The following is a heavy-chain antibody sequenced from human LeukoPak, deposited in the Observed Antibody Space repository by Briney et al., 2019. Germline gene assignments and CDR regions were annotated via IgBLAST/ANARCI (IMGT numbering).Heavy chain of an antibody. CDR1: GGSISSYY. Sequence: SETLSLTCTVSGGSISSYYWSWIRQSPGKGLEWIGYIYYTGSTTYNPSLKSRVTISADTSKNQFSLKLSSVTAADTAVYYCARDSGRDGYNYFDYWGQGTLVTVSS. J-gene: IGHJ4*02. D-gene: IGHD5-24*01. V-gene: IGHV4-59*01. CDR3: ARDSGRDGYNYFDY. CDR2: IYYTGST.